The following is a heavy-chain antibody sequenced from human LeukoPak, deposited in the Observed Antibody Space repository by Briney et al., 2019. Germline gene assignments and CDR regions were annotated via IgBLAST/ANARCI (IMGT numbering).Heavy chain of an antibody. CDR1: GGTFSSYA. Sequence: ASVKVSCKASGGTFSSYAISWVRQAPGQGLEWMGGTIPIFGTAHYAQKFQGRVTITADESTSTAYMELSSLKSEDTAVYYCARDMAWSTIETLQLDYWGQGTLVTVSS. CDR2: TIPIFGTA. CDR3: ARDMAWSTIETLQLDY. J-gene: IGHJ4*02. V-gene: IGHV1-69*13. D-gene: IGHD5/OR15-5a*01.